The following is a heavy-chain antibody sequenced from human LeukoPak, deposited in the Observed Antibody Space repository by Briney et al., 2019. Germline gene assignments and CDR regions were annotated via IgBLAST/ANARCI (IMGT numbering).Heavy chain of an antibody. V-gene: IGHV4-59*08. CDR1: GASMNSNY. CDR3: ASTRRAAVAGRFDS. D-gene: IGHD6-19*01. CDR2: IYYSGNT. J-gene: IGHJ4*02. Sequence: SETLSLTCTVSGASMNSNYWSWIRQPPGRGLEWIGYIYYSGNTNSSPSLGSRVTMSLDASKNQFSLKVNSVTAADTAIYYCASTRRAAVAGRFDSWGQGTLVSVSS.